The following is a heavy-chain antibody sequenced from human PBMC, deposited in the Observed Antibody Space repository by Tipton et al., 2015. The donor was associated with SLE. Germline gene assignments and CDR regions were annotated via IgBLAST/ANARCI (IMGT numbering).Heavy chain of an antibody. Sequence: TLSLTCTVSGGSISSYYWSWIRQPAGKGLEWIGRIYTSGSTNYNPSLKSRVTISVDTSKNQFSLKLSSVTAADTAVYYCAREGVVPAAHYYYYYYMDVWGKGTTVTVSS. J-gene: IGHJ6*03. D-gene: IGHD2-2*01. V-gene: IGHV4-4*07. CDR3: AREGVVPAAHYYYYYYMDV. CDR2: IYTSGST. CDR1: GGSISSYY.